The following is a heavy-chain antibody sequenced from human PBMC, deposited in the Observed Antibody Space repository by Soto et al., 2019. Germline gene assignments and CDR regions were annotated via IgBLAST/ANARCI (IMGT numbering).Heavy chain of an antibody. Sequence: QVQLQESGPGLVKPSETLSLTCTVSGGSISSYYWSWIRQPPGKRLEWLGYISYSGSTNYNPSLKSRVTISVDTSKNQFSLKLSSVTTADTAVYYCARDPTVTTKNDAFDIWCRGTMVTVSS. J-gene: IGHJ3*02. CDR1: GGSISSYY. D-gene: IGHD4-17*01. CDR3: ARDPTVTTKNDAFDI. CDR2: ISYSGST. V-gene: IGHV4-59*01.